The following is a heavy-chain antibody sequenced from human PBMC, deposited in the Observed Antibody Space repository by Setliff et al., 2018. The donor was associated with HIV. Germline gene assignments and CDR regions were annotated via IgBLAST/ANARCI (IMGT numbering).Heavy chain of an antibody. CDR2: IKQDGSEK. CDR1: GFTFSNYW. J-gene: IGHJ4*02. D-gene: IGHD2-2*01. CDR3: AREYCNSTSCYGYSGDY. Sequence: PGESLRLSCAASGFTFSNYWMSWVRQAPGKGLEWVANIKQDGSEKYYVDSVKGRFTISRDNAKNSLFLQMNSLRAEDTAVYYCAREYCNSTSCYGYSGDYWGQGTLVTVSS. V-gene: IGHV3-7*01.